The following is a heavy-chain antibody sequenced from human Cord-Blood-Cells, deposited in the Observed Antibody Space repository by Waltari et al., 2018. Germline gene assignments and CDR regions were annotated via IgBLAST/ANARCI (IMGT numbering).Heavy chain of an antibody. CDR1: GCSISSYY. D-gene: IGHD5-12*01. CDR3: ARVRGYSGYDAFDI. J-gene: IGHJ3*02. V-gene: IGHV4-59*01. CDR2: SYYSGST. Sequence: QVQLQESGPGLVKPSETLSLTCTVSGCSISSYYLTWIRQPPGKGLEWIGYSYYSGSTNYTPSLKRRVTISVDTSKNQFSLKLSSVTAADTAVYYCARVRGYSGYDAFDIWGQGTMVTVSS.